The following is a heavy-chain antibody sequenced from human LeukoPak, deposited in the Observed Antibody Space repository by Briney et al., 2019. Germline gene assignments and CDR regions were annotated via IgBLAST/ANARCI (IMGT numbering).Heavy chain of an antibody. CDR3: ARGDYSNYEFDY. D-gene: IGHD4-11*01. Sequence: GGSLRLSCAASGFTVSSNYMSWVRQAPGKGLEWVSVIYSGGNTYYADSVKGRFTISRDISKNTLYLQMNSLRAEDTAVYYCARGDYSNYEFDYWGQGTLVTVSS. CDR2: IYSGGNT. J-gene: IGHJ4*02. V-gene: IGHV3-66*01. CDR1: GFTVSSNY.